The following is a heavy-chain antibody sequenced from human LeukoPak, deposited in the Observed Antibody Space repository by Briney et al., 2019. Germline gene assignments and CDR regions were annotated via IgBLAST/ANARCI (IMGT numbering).Heavy chain of an antibody. CDR2: IHHSVGS. J-gene: IGHJ6*03. V-gene: IGHV4-4*02. CDR1: GDTISSTKW. CDR3: ARNDFYDMDV. D-gene: IGHD2/OR15-2a*01. Sequence: SGTLSLTCAVSGDTISSTKWWSWVRQSPGKGLEWVGEIHHSVGSNYNPSLKSRATISLDKSNNQFSLSLRSVTAADTAVYYCARNDFYDMDVWGKGTTDTVSS.